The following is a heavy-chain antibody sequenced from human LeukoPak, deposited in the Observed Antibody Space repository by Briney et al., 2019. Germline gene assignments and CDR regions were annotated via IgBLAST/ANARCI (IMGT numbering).Heavy chain of an antibody. CDR2: IYTSGST. CDR1: GGSISSYY. J-gene: IGHJ5*02. CDR3: ARDTGYYYGSGSYYNAPNWFDP. Sequence: SETLSLTCTVSGGSISSYYWSWIRQPAGKGLEWTGRIYTSGSTNYNPSLKSRVTMSVDTSKNQFSLKLSSVTAADTAVYYCARDTGYYYGSGSYYNAPNWFDPWGQGTLVTVSS. D-gene: IGHD3-10*01. V-gene: IGHV4-4*07.